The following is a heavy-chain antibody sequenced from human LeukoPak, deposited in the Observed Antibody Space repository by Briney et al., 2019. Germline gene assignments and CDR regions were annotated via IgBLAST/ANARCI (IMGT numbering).Heavy chain of an antibody. Sequence: GGPLRLSCAASGFTFSSYSMNWVRQAPGKGLEWVSYISSSSSTIYYADSVKGRFTISRDNAKNSLYLQMNSLRAEDTAVYYCAREVTIFGVVIINYWGQGTLVTVSS. J-gene: IGHJ4*02. V-gene: IGHV3-48*01. CDR2: ISSSSSTI. CDR3: AREVTIFGVVIINY. D-gene: IGHD3-3*01. CDR1: GFTFSSYS.